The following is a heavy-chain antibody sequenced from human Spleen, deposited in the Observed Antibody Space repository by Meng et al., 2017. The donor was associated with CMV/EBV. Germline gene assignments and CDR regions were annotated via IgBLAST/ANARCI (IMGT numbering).Heavy chain of an antibody. V-gene: IGHV1-24*01. J-gene: IGHJ5*02. CDR1: GHNITELP. D-gene: IGHD2-2*01. Sequence: ASVKVSCKVSGHNITELPMHWVRQAPGKGLEWMGGFDPDDGQTISAQNFQGRVTMTEDTSTDTAYMDLSSLRSEDTDVYYCATDVGIECSSTTCYHWLDPWGQGTVVTVSS. CDR3: ATDVGIECSSTTCYHWLDP. CDR2: FDPDDGQT.